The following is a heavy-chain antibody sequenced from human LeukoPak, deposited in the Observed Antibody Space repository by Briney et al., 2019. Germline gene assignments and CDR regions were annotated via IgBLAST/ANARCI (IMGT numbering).Heavy chain of an antibody. CDR1: GFTFSSYA. J-gene: IGHJ3*02. D-gene: IGHD3-22*01. CDR3: ASGDGYYYFDAFDI. V-gene: IGHV3-30-3*01. Sequence: AGGSLRLSCAASGFTFSSYAMHWVRQAPGKGLEWVAVISYDGSNKYYADSVKGRFTISRDNSKNTLYLQMNSRRAEDTAVYYCASGDGYYYFDAFDIWGQGTMVTVSS. CDR2: ISYDGSNK.